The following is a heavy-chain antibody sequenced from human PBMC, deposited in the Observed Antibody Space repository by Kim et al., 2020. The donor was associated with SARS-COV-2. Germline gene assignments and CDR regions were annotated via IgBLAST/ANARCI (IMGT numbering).Heavy chain of an antibody. D-gene: IGHD3-22*01. V-gene: IGHV3-9*01. J-gene: IGHJ4*02. Sequence: GGSLRLSCAASGFTFDDYAMHWVRQAPGKGLEWVSGIIWNSGSIGYADSVKGRFTISRDNAKNSLYLQMNSLRAEDTALYYCAKGFSSHPYNYYDSSGYLDYWGQGTLVTVSS. CDR2: IIWNSGSI. CDR3: AKGFSSHPYNYYDSSGYLDY. CDR1: GFTFDDYA.